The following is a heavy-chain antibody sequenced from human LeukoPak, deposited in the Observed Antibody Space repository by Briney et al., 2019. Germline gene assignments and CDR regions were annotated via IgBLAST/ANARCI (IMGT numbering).Heavy chain of an antibody. CDR2: IYYSGST. CDR1: GGSISSYY. J-gene: IGHJ4*02. D-gene: IGHD2-15*01. Sequence: PSETLSLTCTVSGGSISSYYWIWIRQPPGKGLEWIGYIYYSGSTNYNPSLKSRVTISVDTSKNQFSLKLSSVTAADTAVYYCARGLVAAYWGQGTLVTVSS. V-gene: IGHV4-59*01. CDR3: ARGLVAAY.